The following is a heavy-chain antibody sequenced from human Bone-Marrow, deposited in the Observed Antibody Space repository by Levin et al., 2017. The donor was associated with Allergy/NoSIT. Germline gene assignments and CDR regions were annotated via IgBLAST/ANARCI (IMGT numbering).Heavy chain of an antibody. J-gene: IGHJ4*02. CDR1: GYTFSNYG. V-gene: IGHV1-18*01. Sequence: ASVKVSCKASGYTFSNYGISWVRQAPGQGLEWMGWISTYDGNRNYAQNFQGRVTLTTDTSTSTAYMELRSLRSDDTAVYYCARDRDTVDTVAAYWGQGTLVTVSS. CDR3: ARDRDTVDTVAAY. D-gene: IGHD5-12*01. CDR2: ISTYDGNR.